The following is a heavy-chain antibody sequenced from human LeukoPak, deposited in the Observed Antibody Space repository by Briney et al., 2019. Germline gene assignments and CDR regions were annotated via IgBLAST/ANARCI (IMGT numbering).Heavy chain of an antibody. CDR2: ISAYNGNT. V-gene: IGHV1-18*01. CDR1: GYTFTRFG. D-gene: IGHD3-22*01. CDR3: AREPYDSSGYYYVATHYFDY. J-gene: IGHJ4*02. Sequence: GASVKVSCKASGYTFTRFGITWARQAPGQGLEWMGWISAYNGNTNYAQKVQGRVTMTTDTSTSTAYMELRSLRSDDTAVYYCAREPYDSSGYYYVATHYFDYWGQGTLVTVSS.